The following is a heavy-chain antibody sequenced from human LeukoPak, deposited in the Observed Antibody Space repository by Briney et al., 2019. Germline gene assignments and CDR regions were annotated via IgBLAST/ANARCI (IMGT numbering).Heavy chain of an antibody. CDR1: GFTFSSYW. Sequence: GGSLRLSCAASGFTFSSYWMHWVRQAPGKGLVWVSHVYKDGSSTSYADSVKGRFTISRHNSKNTLYLQMNSLRAEDTAVYYCARGYYDILTGYYTNDAFDIWGQGTMVTVSS. CDR2: VYKDGSST. CDR3: ARGYYDILTGYYTNDAFDI. V-gene: IGHV3-74*01. D-gene: IGHD3-9*01. J-gene: IGHJ3*02.